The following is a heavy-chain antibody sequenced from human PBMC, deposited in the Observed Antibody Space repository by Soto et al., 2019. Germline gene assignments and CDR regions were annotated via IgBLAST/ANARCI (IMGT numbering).Heavy chain of an antibody. D-gene: IGHD3-3*01. J-gene: IGHJ6*02. Sequence: PSETLSLTCTVSGGSISSGDYYWSWIRQPPGKGLEWIGYIYYSGSTYYNPSLKSRVTISVDTSKNQFSLKLSSVTAADTAVYYCARDTRRWEIFGVAWSGMDVWGQGTTVTVSS. CDR3: ARDTRRWEIFGVAWSGMDV. CDR2: IYYSGST. V-gene: IGHV4-30-4*01. CDR1: GGSISSGDYY.